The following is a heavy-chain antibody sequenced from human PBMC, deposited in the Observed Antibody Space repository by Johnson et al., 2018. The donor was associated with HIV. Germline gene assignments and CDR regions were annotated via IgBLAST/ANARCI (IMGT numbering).Heavy chain of an antibody. Sequence: QVQLVESGGGVVQPGRSLRLSCAASGFIFSSYAMHWVRQAPGKGLEWVAGISYDGSNKYYGDSVKGRFTISRDTSKNTLSLQMNSLRGEDTAVYYCAREKVLGVKSAFDIWGQGTMVTVSS. CDR3: AREKVLGVKSAFDI. D-gene: IGHD2-8*01. J-gene: IGHJ3*02. CDR2: ISYDGSNK. CDR1: GFIFSSYA. V-gene: IGHV3-30*04.